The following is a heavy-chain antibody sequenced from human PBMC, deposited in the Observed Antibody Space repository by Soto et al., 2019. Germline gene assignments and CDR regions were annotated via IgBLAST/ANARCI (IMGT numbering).Heavy chain of an antibody. CDR3: ARKTRFLEWFRKTNWFDP. J-gene: IGHJ5*02. D-gene: IGHD3-3*01. CDR1: GGSFSGYY. V-gene: IGHV4-34*01. Sequence: TSETLSLTCAVYGGSFSGYYWSWIRQPPGKGLEWIGEINHSGSTNYNPSIKSRVTISVDTSKNQFSLKLSSVTAADTAVYYCARKTRFLEWFRKTNWFDPWGQGTLVTVSS. CDR2: INHSGST.